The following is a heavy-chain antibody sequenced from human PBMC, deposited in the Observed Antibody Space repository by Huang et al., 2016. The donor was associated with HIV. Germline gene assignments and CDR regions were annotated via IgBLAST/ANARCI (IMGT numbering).Heavy chain of an antibody. CDR2: ISPIFGTT. CDR3: ARESNIVVVPHTIKFFDY. V-gene: IGHV1-69*01. D-gene: IGHD2-2*01. J-gene: IGHJ4*02. CDR1: GGSFSNHV. Sequence: QVQLVQSGAEVKKPGSSVKVSCKASGGSFSNHVFSWVRQGPGQGLEWMGGISPIFGTTNDAQKCQGRGTITADESTGTAYLELSSLRSEDTAVYFCARESNIVVVPHTIKFFDYWGQGTLVTVSS.